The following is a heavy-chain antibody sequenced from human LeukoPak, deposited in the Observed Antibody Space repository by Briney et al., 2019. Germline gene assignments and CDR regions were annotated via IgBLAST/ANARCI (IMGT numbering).Heavy chain of an antibody. D-gene: IGHD3-22*01. CDR3: ARARWADSSVPFDL. Sequence: SETLSLTCAVYGGSFSGYYWSWIRQPPGKGLEWIGEINHTGSTNYTPSLKSRVTISVDTSKNQFSLKLSSVTAADTAVYYCARARWADSSVPFDLWGRGTLVTVSS. CDR1: GGSFSGYY. J-gene: IGHJ2*01. V-gene: IGHV4-34*01. CDR2: INHTGST.